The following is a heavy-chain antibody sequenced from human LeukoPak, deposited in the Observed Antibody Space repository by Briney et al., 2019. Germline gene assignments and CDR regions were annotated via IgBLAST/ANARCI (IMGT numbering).Heavy chain of an antibody. CDR3: ARTLASSYYYGMDV. CDR2: IWYDGSNK. V-gene: IGHV3-33*01. CDR1: GFTFSSYG. Sequence: GGSLRLSCAASGFTFSSYGMHWVRQAPGKGLEWVAVIWYDGSNKYYADSVKGRFTMSRDTSKNTLYLQMNSLRAEDTAVYYCARTLASSYYYGMDVWGQGTTVTVSS. D-gene: IGHD3-3*02. J-gene: IGHJ6*02.